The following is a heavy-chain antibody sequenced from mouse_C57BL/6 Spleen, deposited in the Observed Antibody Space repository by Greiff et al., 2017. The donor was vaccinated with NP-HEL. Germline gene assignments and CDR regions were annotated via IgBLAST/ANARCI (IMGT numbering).Heavy chain of an antibody. CDR1: GYTFTSYW. J-gene: IGHJ1*03. D-gene: IGHD1-1*01. CDR2: IYPSDSET. Sequence: VQLQQPGAELVRPGSSVKLSCKASGYTFTSYWMDWVKQRPGQGLEWIGNIYPSDSETHYNQKFKDKATLTVDKSSSTAYMQLSSLTSEDSAVYYCAREKLRGYFDVWGTGTTGTVSS. CDR3: AREKLRGYFDV. V-gene: IGHV1-61*01.